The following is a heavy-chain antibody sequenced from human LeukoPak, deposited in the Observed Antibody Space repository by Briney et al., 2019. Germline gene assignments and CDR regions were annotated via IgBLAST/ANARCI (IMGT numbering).Heavy chain of an antibody. CDR2: IYPGDSDT. CDR1: GYSFTSYW. Sequence: GESLKISCKGSGYSFTSYWIGWVRQMPGKGLEWMGIIYPGDSDTRYSPSFQGQVTISADKSISTAYLQWSSLKASDTAMYYCARGLSSSWYHSMYYFDYWGQGTLVTVSS. CDR3: ARGLSSSWYHSMYYFDY. V-gene: IGHV5-51*01. D-gene: IGHD6-13*01. J-gene: IGHJ4*02.